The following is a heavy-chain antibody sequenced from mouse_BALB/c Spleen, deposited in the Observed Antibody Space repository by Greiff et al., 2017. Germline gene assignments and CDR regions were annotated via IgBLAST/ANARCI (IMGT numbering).Heavy chain of an antibody. Sequence: QVQLQQSGAELVKPGASVKLSCKASGYTFTSYWMHWVKQRPGQGLEWIGEINPSNGRTNYNEKFKSKATLTVDKSSSTAYMQLSSLTSEDSAVYYCARGYGYDGAWFAYWGQGTTLTVSS. D-gene: IGHD2-2*01. CDR2: INPSNGRT. J-gene: IGHJ2*01. V-gene: IGHV1S81*02. CDR1: GYTFTSYW. CDR3: ARGYGYDGAWFAY.